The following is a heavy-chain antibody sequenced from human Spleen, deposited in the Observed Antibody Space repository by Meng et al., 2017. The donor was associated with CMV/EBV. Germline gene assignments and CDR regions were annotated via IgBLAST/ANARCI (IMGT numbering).Heavy chain of an antibody. V-gene: IGHV1-69*01. CDR1: GTFSSYG. J-gene: IGHJ4*02. CDR3: ATEKPLDTLSVRLFDY. D-gene: IGHD5-18*01. Sequence: GTFSSYGVRWVRQAPGQGLEWVGGIIPMFGATSYSQDFQGRVTITADELTTTVHMELSSLKSEDTAIYYCATEKPLDTLSVRLFDYWGQGTLVTVSS. CDR2: IIPMFGAT.